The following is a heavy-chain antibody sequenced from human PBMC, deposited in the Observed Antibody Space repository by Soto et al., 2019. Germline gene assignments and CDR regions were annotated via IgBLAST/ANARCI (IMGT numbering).Heavy chain of an antibody. V-gene: IGHV1-69*12. Sequence: QVQLVQSGAEVKKPESSVKVSCKAPGGTFSTYAISWVRQAPGQGLEWMGGIIPMFGTANYAQRFQDRVTITADGSTNTVYMELTSLRSEDTAVYFSASGIQLWLRRINNGYSGWGQGTLVTVSS. CDR3: ASGIQLWLRRINNGYSG. D-gene: IGHD5-18*01. J-gene: IGHJ4*02. CDR1: GGTFSTYA. CDR2: IIPMFGTA.